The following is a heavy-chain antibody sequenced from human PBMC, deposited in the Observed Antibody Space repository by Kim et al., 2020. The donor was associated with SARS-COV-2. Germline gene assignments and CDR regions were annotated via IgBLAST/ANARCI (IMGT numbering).Heavy chain of an antibody. V-gene: IGHV4-39*01. D-gene: IGHD3-3*01. J-gene: IGHJ3*02. Sequence: SETLSLTCTVSGGSISSSSYYWGWIRQPPGKGLEWIGSIYYSGSTYYNPSLKSRVTISVDTSKNQFSLKLSSVTAADTAVYYCARSLGAGPSTIFGVVIPDAFDIWGQGTMVTVSS. CDR2: IYYSGST. CDR3: ARSLGAGPSTIFGVVIPDAFDI. CDR1: GGSISSSSYY.